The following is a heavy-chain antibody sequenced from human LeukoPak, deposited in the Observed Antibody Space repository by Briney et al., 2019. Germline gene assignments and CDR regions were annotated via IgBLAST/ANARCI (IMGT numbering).Heavy chain of an antibody. CDR3: ARGRLYYDSSGYCNWFDP. CDR1: GGSFSGYY. V-gene: IGHV4-34*01. Sequence: SETLSLTCAVYGGSFSGYYWSWIRQPPGKGLEWIGEINHSGSTNYNPSLKSRVTISVDTSKNQFSLKLSSVTAADTAVYYCARGRLYYDSSGYCNWFDPWGQGTLVTVSS. D-gene: IGHD3-22*01. CDR2: INHSGST. J-gene: IGHJ5*02.